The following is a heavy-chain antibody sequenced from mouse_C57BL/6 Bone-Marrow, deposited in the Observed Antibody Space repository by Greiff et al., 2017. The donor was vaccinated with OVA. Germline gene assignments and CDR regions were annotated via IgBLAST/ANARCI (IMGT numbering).Heavy chain of an antibody. V-gene: IGHV1-26*01. CDR3: AKTFAY. CDR2: INPNNGGT. CDR1: GYTFTDYY. J-gene: IGHJ3*01. Sequence: VQLQQSGPELVKPGASVKISCKASGYTFTDYYMNWVKQSHGKSLEWIGDINPNNGGTSYNQKFKGKATLTVDKSSSTAYMELRSLTSEDSAVYYCAKTFAYWGQGTLVTVS.